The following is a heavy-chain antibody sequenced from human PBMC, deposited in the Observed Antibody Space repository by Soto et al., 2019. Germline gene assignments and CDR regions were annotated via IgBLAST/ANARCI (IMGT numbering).Heavy chain of an antibody. V-gene: IGHV3-30*03. CDR1: RFTFSSYG. Sequence: SLRLSCAASRFTFSSYGMHWVRQAPGKGLGWVGVISYDGSNKYYADSVKGRFTISRDNSKNTLYPQMNSLKAEDTAVYYCSTDLKRGSSSHDYSYYYGMDVWGQGTTVTVSS. CDR3: STDLKRGSSSHDYSYYYGMDV. CDR2: ISYDGSNK. J-gene: IGHJ6*02. D-gene: IGHD6-13*01.